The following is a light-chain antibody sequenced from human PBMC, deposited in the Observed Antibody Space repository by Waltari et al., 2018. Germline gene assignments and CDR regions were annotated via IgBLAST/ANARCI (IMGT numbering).Light chain of an antibody. V-gene: IGLV2-11*01. J-gene: IGLJ1*01. Sequence: QSALTQPRSVSGSPGQSVTISCTGTSSDVGGYNYVSWYQHHPGKAPNLMIYEVSKRPSGVPDRFSGSQSGSTASLTVSGLQAEDEADYYCSSYAGNNVYVFGSGTKVTVL. CDR1: SSDVGGYNY. CDR2: EVS. CDR3: SSYAGNNVYV.